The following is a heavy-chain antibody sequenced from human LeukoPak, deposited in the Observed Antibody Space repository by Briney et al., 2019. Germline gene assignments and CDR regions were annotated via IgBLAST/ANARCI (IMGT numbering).Heavy chain of an antibody. CDR3: ARQGGEFDYYYGMDV. D-gene: IGHD2-15*01. CDR1: GYSFTSYW. V-gene: IGHV5-51*01. CDR2: IYPGDSDT. Sequence: GESLRISCKGSGYSFTSYWIGWVRQMPGKGLEWMGIIYPGDSDTRYSPSFQGQATISADKSISTAYLQWSSLKASDTAMYYCARQGGEFDYYYGMDVWGQGTTVTVSS. J-gene: IGHJ6*02.